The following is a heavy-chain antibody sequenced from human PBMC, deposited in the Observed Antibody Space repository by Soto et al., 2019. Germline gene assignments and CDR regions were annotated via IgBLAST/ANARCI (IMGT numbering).Heavy chain of an antibody. D-gene: IGHD6-19*01. CDR3: ARGDSSGWYPYYWYFDL. CDR1: GGTFSSYA. Sequence: QVQLVQSGAEVKKPGSSVKVPCKASGGTFSSYAISWVRQAPGQGLEWMGGIIPIFGTGNYAQKFQGRVTITADKSTSTAYMELSSLRSEDTAVYYCARGDSSGWYPYYWYFDLWGRGTLVTVSS. V-gene: IGHV1-69*06. J-gene: IGHJ2*01. CDR2: IIPIFGTG.